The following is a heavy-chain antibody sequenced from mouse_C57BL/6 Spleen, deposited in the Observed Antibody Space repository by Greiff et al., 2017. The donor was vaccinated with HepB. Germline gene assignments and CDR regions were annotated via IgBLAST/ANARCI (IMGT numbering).Heavy chain of an antibody. CDR3: AREGLERYFDY. CDR1: GYTFTDYY. V-gene: IGHV1-26*01. CDR2: INPNNGGT. J-gene: IGHJ2*01. D-gene: IGHD2-2*01. Sequence: EVQLQQSGPELVKPGASVKISCKASGYTFTDYYMNWVKQSHGKSLEWIGDINPNNGGTSYNQKFKGKAILTVDKSSSTAYMELRSLTSEDSAVYYCAREGLERYFDYWGQSTTLTVSS.